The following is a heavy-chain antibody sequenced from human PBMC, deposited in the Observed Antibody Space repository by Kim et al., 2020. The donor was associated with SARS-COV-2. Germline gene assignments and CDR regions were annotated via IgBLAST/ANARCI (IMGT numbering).Heavy chain of an antibody. CDR1: GYTFTSYG. V-gene: IGHV1-18*04. CDR2: ISAYNGNT. CDR3: ASSYYDSSGHVTDY. D-gene: IGHD3-22*01. Sequence: ASVKVSCKASGYTFTSYGISWVRQAPGQGLEWMGWISAYNGNTNYAQKLQGRVTMTTDTSTSTAYMELRSLRSDDTAVYYCASSYYDSSGHVTDYWGQGTLVTVSS. J-gene: IGHJ4*02.